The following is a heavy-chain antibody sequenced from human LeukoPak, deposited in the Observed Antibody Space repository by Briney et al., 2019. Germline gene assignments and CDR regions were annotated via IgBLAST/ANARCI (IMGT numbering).Heavy chain of an antibody. CDR3: ARDRYPDILTGYSVSYYYGMDV. Sequence: GGSLRLSCAASGLSVTNNYMSWVRQAPGKGLEWVSVIYSGGSTYYADSVKGRFTISRDNSKNTLYLQMNSLRAEDTAVYYCARDRYPDILTGYSVSYYYGMDVWGQGTTVTVSS. J-gene: IGHJ6*02. CDR1: GLSVTNNY. D-gene: IGHD3-9*01. CDR2: IYSGGST. V-gene: IGHV3-66*01.